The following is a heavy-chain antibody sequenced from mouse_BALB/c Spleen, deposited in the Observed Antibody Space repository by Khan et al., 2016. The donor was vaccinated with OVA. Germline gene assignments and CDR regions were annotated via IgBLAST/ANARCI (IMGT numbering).Heavy chain of an antibody. J-gene: IGHJ2*01. CDR2: IDPANGNT. V-gene: IGHV14-3*02. CDR1: GFNIKDTY. Sequence: VQLQQSGAELVKPGASVKLSCTASGFNIKDTYMHWVKQRPEQGLEWIGRIDPANGNTKYDPKFQGQATITADTSANRAELQLSSLTTEDTALNYCAKIDEWGQGTTVTVSS. CDR3: AKIDE.